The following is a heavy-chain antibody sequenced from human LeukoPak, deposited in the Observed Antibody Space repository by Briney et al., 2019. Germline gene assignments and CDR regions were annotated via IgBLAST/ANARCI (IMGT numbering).Heavy chain of an antibody. D-gene: IGHD6-19*01. CDR3: ARESEQWLVKWFDP. CDR1: GYTFTSYY. Sequence: ASVKVSCKASGYTFTSYYMHWVRQAPGQGLEWMGIINPSGGSTSYAQKFQGRVTMTRDTSTSTVYMELSSLRSEDTAVYYCARESEQWLVKWFDPGAREPWSPSPQ. V-gene: IGHV1-46*01. J-gene: IGHJ5*02. CDR2: INPSGGST.